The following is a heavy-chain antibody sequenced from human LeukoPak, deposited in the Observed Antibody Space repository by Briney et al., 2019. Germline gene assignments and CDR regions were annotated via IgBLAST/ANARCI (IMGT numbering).Heavy chain of an antibody. V-gene: IGHV4-59*01. Sequence: MPSETPSLTCTVSGVSISSYHWTWIRQPPGEGLEWIGHIYNSGSTNYNPSLRGRVTISLDTSKNQVSLKLSSVTAADTAMYYCAGKDGDGWGQGTLVTVSS. CDR2: IYNSGST. J-gene: IGHJ4*02. D-gene: IGHD5-24*01. CDR3: AGKDGDG. CDR1: GVSISSYH.